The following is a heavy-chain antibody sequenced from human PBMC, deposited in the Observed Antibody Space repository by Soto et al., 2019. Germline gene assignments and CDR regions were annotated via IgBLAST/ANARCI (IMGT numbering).Heavy chain of an antibody. CDR1: GFSLSTSGVG. J-gene: IGHJ4*02. CDR2: IYWDDDK. D-gene: IGHD1-26*01. CDR3: AHRQWGHYFDY. Sequence: QITLKESGPTLVKPTQTLTLTCTFSGFSLSTSGVGVGWIRQPPGKALEWLALIYWDDDKRYSPSLKSRLTITKDTSKNQVVLTRTNMDPVDTVTYYGAHRQWGHYFDYWGQGTLVTVSS. V-gene: IGHV2-5*02.